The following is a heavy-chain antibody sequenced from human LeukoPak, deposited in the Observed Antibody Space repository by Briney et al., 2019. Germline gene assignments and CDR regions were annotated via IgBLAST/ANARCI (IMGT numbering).Heavy chain of an antibody. V-gene: IGHV4-59*01. CDR1: GGSISSYY. D-gene: IGHD3-16*01. J-gene: IGHJ3*01. CDR2: IYYSGST. CDR3: ARVGSVYAFDL. Sequence: TLSLTCTVSGGSISSYYWSWIRQPPGKGLEWIGYIYYSGSTNYNPSLKSRVTISVDTSKNQFSLKLSSVTAADTAVYYCARVGSVYAFDLWGQGTMVTVSS.